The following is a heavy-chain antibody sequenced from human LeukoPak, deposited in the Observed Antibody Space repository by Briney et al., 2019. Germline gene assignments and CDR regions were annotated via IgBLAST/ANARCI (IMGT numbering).Heavy chain of an antibody. CDR2: IIPIFGTA. D-gene: IGHD3-9*01. CDR3: ARGVRELRYFDWLFN. J-gene: IGHJ4*02. V-gene: IGHV1-69*13. Sequence: SVKVSCKASGGTFSSYAISWVRQAPGQGLEWMGGIIPIFGTANYAQKFQGRVTITADESTSTAYMELSSLRSEGTAVYYCARGVRELRYFDWLFNWGQGTLVTVSS. CDR1: GGTFSSYA.